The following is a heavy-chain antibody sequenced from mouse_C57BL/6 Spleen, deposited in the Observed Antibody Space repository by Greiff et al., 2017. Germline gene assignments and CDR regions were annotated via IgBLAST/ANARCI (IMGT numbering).Heavy chain of an antibody. Sequence: VQLQQSGAELVRPGASVTLSCKASGYTFTDYEMHWVKQTPVHGLEWIGAIDPETGGTAYNQKFKGKAILTAAKSSSTAYMELRSLTAEDAAVYYCTRKRAVVATKAMDYWGQGTSVTVSS. CDR2: IDPETGGT. V-gene: IGHV1-15*01. CDR1: GYTFTDYE. J-gene: IGHJ4*01. D-gene: IGHD1-1*01. CDR3: TRKRAVVATKAMDY.